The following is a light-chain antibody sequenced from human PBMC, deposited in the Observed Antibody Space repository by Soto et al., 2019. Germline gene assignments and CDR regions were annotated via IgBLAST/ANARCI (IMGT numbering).Light chain of an antibody. CDR1: QSINTW. V-gene: IGKV1-5*03. Sequence: DIQMTQSPSTLSASVGDRVTITCRASQSINTWLAWYQQKPGKAPNLLIYRASTLESGVPSRFSGSGSGTEFTLTISSLQPDDFSTYCCQHYNTYSGTFGPGTKVDI. CDR2: RAS. CDR3: QHYNTYSGT. J-gene: IGKJ3*01.